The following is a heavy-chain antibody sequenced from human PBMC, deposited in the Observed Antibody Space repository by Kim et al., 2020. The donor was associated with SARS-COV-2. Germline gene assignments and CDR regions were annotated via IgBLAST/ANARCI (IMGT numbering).Heavy chain of an antibody. CDR1: GFTFSSYD. D-gene: IGHD3-10*01. J-gene: IGHJ4*02. CDR2: IGTAGDT. V-gene: IGHV3-13*01. CDR3: ARGRQYYYGSGRWYFDY. Sequence: GGSLRLSCAASGFTFSSYDMHWVRQATGKGLEWVSAIGTAGDTYYPASVKGRFTISSENAKNSLYLQMNSLRAGDTAVYYCARGRQYYYGSGRWYFDYWGQGTLVTVSS.